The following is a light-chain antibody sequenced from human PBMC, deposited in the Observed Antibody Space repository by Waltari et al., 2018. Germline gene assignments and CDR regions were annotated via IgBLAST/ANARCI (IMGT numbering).Light chain of an antibody. CDR1: QSVLYWSNNKNY. CDR3: QQDSTTPCT. Sequence: DIVMTQSPDSLALSVGERASINCKSSQSVLYWSNNKNYLAWYHQKPGQPPKLLILWAATRDSWLPERFSGSGSAYDLPHTSSSRHAEDVAVYYCQQDSTTPCTLGPGTKVAIK. J-gene: IGKJ3*01. V-gene: IGKV4-1*01. CDR2: WAA.